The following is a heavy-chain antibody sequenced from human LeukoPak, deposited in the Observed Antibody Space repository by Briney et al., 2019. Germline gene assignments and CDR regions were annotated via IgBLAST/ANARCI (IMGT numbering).Heavy chain of an antibody. V-gene: IGHV3-30*02. J-gene: IGHJ3*02. CDR3: AKSQWLVRIDAFDI. CDR2: IRYDGSNK. Sequence: PGGSLRLSRAASGFTFSSYGMHWVRQAPGKGLEWVAFIRYDGSNKYYADSVKGRFTISRDNSRDTLYLQMNSLRAEDTAIYYCAKSQWLVRIDAFDIWGQGTMVTVSS. D-gene: IGHD5-12*01. CDR1: GFTFSSYG.